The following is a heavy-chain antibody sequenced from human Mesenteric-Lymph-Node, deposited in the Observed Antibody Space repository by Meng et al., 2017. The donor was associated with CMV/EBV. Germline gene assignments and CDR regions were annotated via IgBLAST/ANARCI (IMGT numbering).Heavy chain of an antibody. Sequence: KVSCKTSGDTFSGYMFTWVRQAPGEGLEWMGSIIPIFATPNYALKFQGRVTFIADESTSTVYMEMSSLRSGDTAVYYCARGEDLSYWGQGTLVTVSS. V-gene: IGHV1-69*01. CDR1: GDTFSGYM. CDR3: ARGEDLSY. CDR2: IIPIFATP. J-gene: IGHJ4*02.